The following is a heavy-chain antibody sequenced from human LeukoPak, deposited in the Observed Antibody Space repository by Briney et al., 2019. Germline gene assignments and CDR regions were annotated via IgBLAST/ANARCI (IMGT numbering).Heavy chain of an antibody. CDR2: IRSKAYGGTT. V-gene: IGHV3-49*04. Sequence: PGGSLRLSCTASGFTFSDYTMSWVRQAPGKGLEWVGFIRSKAYGGTTEYAASVKGRFTISRDDSKSIAYLQMNSLKTEDTAVYYCTRDYGDYGSLFDYSGQGTLVTVSS. CDR1: GFTFSDYT. D-gene: IGHD4-17*01. J-gene: IGHJ4*02. CDR3: TRDYGDYGSLFDY.